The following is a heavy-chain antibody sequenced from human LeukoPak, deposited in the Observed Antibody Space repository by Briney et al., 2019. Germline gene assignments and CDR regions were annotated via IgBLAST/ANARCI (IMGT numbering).Heavy chain of an antibody. J-gene: IGHJ4*02. V-gene: IGHV4-59*01. Sequence: SETLSLTCTVPGGSISSYYWSWIRQPPGKGLEWIGYIYYSGSTNYNPSLKSRVTISVDTSKNQFSLKLSSVTAADTAVYYCARVGCSGGSCYDYWGQGTLVTVSS. CDR2: IYYSGST. CDR3: ARVGCSGGSCYDY. D-gene: IGHD2-15*01. CDR1: GGSISSYY.